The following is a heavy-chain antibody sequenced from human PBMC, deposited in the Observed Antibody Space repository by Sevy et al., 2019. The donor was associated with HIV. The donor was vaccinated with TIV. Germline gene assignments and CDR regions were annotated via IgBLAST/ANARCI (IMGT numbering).Heavy chain of an antibody. D-gene: IGHD2-21*02. J-gene: IGHJ3*02. CDR2: IYPGDSDT. Sequence: GESLKISCKDSGYIFTSYWIGWVRQMPGKGLEWMGIIYPGDSDTRYSPSFQGQVPISADKSISTAYLQWSSLKASDTAMYYCARSNWAGYCYPDAFDIWGQGTMVTVSS. CDR3: ARSNWAGYCYPDAFDI. CDR1: GYIFTSYW. V-gene: IGHV5-51*01.